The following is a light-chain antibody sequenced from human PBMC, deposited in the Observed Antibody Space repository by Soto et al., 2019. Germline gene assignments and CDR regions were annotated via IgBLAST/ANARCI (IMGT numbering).Light chain of an antibody. CDR3: CSFTTSGTHV. Sequence: QSVVTQPASVSRSRGQSITISCTGTSSDVGSYNYVSWHQQHPGKAPKLMIYDVNNRPSGVSSRFSGSKSGNTASLTISGLQAEDEADYYCCSFTTSGTHVFVTGTKVTVL. J-gene: IGLJ1*01. CDR1: SSDVGSYNY. CDR2: DVN. V-gene: IGLV2-14*01.